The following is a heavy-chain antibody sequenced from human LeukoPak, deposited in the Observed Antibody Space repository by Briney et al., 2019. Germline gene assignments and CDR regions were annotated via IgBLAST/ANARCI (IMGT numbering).Heavy chain of an antibody. V-gene: IGHV1-2*02. CDR2: INPNSGGT. J-gene: IGHJ6*03. Sequence: ASVKVSCKASGYTFTSYGISWVRQAPGQGLEWMGWINPNSGGTNYAQKFQGRVTMTRDTSISTAYMELSRLRSDDTAVYYCARASYCGGDCYYYMDVWGKGTTVTISS. CDR1: GYTFTSYG. CDR3: ARASYCGGDCYYYMDV. D-gene: IGHD2-21*01.